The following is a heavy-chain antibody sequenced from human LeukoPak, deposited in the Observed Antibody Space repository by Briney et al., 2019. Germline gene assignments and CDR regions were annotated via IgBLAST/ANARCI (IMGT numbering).Heavy chain of an antibody. Sequence: KTPESLSLTCTVSGGSISRYSWSWIRQPPGKGLGWIGYIYYSGSTNYNPTLKSRVTIAVDTSKNQSSLKLSSVTAADTAVYYCARSPRIAARRDYYYMYVWGKGTTVTV. CDR3: ARSPRIAARRDYYYMYV. CDR2: IYYSGST. CDR1: GGSISRYS. V-gene: IGHV4-59*01. J-gene: IGHJ6*03. D-gene: IGHD6-6*01.